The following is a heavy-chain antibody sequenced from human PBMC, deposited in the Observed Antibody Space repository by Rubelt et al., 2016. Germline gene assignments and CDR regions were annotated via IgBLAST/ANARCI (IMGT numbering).Heavy chain of an antibody. CDR2: IYPGDSDT. J-gene: IGHJ1*01. D-gene: IGHD6-13*01. Sequence: PGESLKISCKDSGYSFTSNWIGWVRQVPGKGLEWMGIIYPGDSDTRYSPSFQGQVTISADRSISTASLQWSSLKASDTAMYYCARSRGSSWIWGLAEYFQHWGPGTLVTVSS. CDR1: GYSFTSNW. V-gene: IGHV5-51*01. CDR3: ARSRGSSWIWGLAEYFQH.